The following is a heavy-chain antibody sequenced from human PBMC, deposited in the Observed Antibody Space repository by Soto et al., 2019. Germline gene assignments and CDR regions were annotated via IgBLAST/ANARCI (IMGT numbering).Heavy chain of an antibody. CDR1: GFSLSTSGVG. D-gene: IGHD6-19*01. CDR3: AHRLRGSGWWNYYYGMDV. V-gene: IGHV2-5*01. CDR2: IYWNDDK. Sequence: GPTLVKPTQTLTLTCTFSGFSLSTSGVGVGWIRQPPGKPLEWLALIYWNDDKRYSPSLKSRLTITKDTSKNQVVLTMTNMDPVDTATYYCAHRLRGSGWWNYYYGMDVWGQGTTVTVSS. J-gene: IGHJ6*02.